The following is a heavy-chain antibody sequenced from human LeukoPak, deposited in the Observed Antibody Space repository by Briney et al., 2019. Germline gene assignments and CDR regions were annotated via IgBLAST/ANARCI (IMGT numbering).Heavy chain of an antibody. J-gene: IGHJ4*02. V-gene: IGHV2-5*02. Sequence: SGPTPVKPTQTLTLTCTFSGFSLSTSGVGVGWIRQPPGKALEWLALIYWDDDKRYSPSLKSRLTITKDTSKNQVVLTMTNMDPVDTATYYCAHRGPAHLWFGSFDYWGQGTLVTVSS. CDR3: AHRGPAHLWFGSFDY. CDR2: IYWDDDK. CDR1: GFSLSTSGVG. D-gene: IGHD3-10*01.